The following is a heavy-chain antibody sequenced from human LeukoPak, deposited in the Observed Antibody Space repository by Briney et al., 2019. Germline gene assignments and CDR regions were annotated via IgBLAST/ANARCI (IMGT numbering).Heavy chain of an antibody. J-gene: IGHJ4*02. Sequence: ASVKVSCKVSGYTLTELSMHWVRQAPGKGLEWMGDFDPEDGETIYAQKFQGRVTMTEDTSTDTAYMELSSLRSEDTAVYYCATPIVGATNLDYWGQGTLVTVSS. V-gene: IGHV1-24*01. CDR1: GYTLTELS. CDR3: ATPIVGATNLDY. CDR2: FDPEDGET. D-gene: IGHD1-26*01.